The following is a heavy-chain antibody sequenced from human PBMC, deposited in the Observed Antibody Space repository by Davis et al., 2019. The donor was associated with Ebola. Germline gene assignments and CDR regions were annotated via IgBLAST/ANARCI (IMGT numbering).Heavy chain of an antibody. D-gene: IGHD3-22*01. CDR2: INHSGIS. CDR3: ARGRVKMDS. V-gene: IGHV4-34*01. J-gene: IGHJ4*02. Sequence: PSETLSLTCTVNGGPFSAYYWTYIRQSPGMGLEWIGEINHSGISSYNPALKTRVRMSVDPSKNQFSLRLRSVTAAETAVYYCARGRVKMDSWGQGILVTVSS. CDR1: GGPFSAYY.